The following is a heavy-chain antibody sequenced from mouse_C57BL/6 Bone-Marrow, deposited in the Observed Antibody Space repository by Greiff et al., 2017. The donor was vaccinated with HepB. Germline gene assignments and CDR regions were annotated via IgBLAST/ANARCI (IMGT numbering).Heavy chain of an antibody. V-gene: IGHV5-4*01. CDR3: ARDRYKGGYYFDY. CDR1: GFTFSSYA. Sequence: EVQGVESGGGLVNPGGSLKLSCAASGFTFSSYAMSWVRQTPEKRLEWVATISDGGSYTYYPDNVKGRFTISRDNAKNNLYLQMSHLKSEDTAMYYCARDRYKGGYYFDYWGQGTTLTVSS. CDR2: ISDGGSYT. J-gene: IGHJ2*01. D-gene: IGHD1-3*01.